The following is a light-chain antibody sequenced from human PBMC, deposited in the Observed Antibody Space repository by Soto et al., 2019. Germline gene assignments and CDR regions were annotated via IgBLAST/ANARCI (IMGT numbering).Light chain of an antibody. J-gene: IGKJ1*01. V-gene: IGKV1-5*03. CDR3: QQSYSSPPT. Sequence: DIQMTQSPSTLSASVGDRVSITCRASQSISTWLAWYQQKPGKAPKLLIYKASTLESGVPSRFSGSRSGTEFTLTISSLQPEDFATYYCQQSYSSPPTFGQGTKVDIK. CDR1: QSISTW. CDR2: KAS.